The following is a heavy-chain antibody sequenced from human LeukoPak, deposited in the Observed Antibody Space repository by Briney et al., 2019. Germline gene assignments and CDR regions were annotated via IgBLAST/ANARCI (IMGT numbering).Heavy chain of an antibody. D-gene: IGHD5-18*01. V-gene: IGHV3-48*04. Sequence: GGSLRLSCAASGFTFSSYSMNRVRQAPGKGLEWVSSISSSSSTIYYADSVKGRFTISRDNAKNSLYLQMNSLRAEDTAVYYCARVVRGIQLLDYWGQGTLVTVSS. CDR3: ARVVRGIQLLDY. CDR1: GFTFSSYS. CDR2: ISSSSSTI. J-gene: IGHJ4*02.